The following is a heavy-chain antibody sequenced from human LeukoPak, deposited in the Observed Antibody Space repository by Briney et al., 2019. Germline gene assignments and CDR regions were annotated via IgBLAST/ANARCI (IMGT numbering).Heavy chain of an antibody. Sequence: ASVKVSCKASGYTFTGYYMHWVRQAPGQGLEWMGRINPNSSGTNYAQKFQGRVTMTRDTSISTAYMELSRLRSDDTAVYYCARDLDSSGNWFDPWGQGTLVTVSS. CDR2: INPNSSGT. D-gene: IGHD3-22*01. CDR3: ARDLDSSGNWFDP. V-gene: IGHV1-2*06. J-gene: IGHJ5*02. CDR1: GYTFTGYY.